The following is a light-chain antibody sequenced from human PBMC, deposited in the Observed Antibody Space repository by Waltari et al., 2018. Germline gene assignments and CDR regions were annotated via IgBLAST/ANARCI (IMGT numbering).Light chain of an antibody. CDR2: GAS. V-gene: IGKV3-11*01. CDR3: HQRGDWPRT. CDR1: QSVSSS. Sequence: ELVLTQSPATMSWSPGEGDSHSCRASQSVSSSLAWYQQKPGQAPRLLIYGASNRATGIPVRFSGSGSGTDFTLTISSLEPEDFAVYYCHQRGDWPRTFGQGTKVEIK. J-gene: IGKJ1*01.